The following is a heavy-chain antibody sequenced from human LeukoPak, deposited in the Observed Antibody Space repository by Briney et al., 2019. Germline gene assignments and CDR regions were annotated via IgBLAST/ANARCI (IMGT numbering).Heavy chain of an antibody. CDR2: IYTSGST. D-gene: IGHD5-18*01. CDR3: ARVRRMVSYFDL. Sequence: SETLSLTCTVSGGSICSYYWSWIRQPAGEGLEWIGRIYTSGSTNYNPSLKSRVTMSVDTSKNQFSLKLSSVTAADTAVYYCARVRRMVSYFDLWGRGTLVTVSS. CDR1: GGSICSYY. J-gene: IGHJ2*01. V-gene: IGHV4-4*07.